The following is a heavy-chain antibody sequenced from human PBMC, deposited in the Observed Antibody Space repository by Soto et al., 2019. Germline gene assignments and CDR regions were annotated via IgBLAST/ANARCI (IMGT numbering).Heavy chain of an antibody. Sequence: SETLSLTCTVSGGSISSGGYYWSWIRQHPGKGLEWIGYIYYSGSTYYNPSLKSRVTISVDTSKNQFSLKLSSVTAADTAVYYCARCEAYTMIFDYWGQGTLVTVSS. D-gene: IGHD3-22*01. V-gene: IGHV4-31*03. CDR3: ARCEAYTMIFDY. CDR2: IYYSGST. CDR1: GGSISSGGYY. J-gene: IGHJ4*02.